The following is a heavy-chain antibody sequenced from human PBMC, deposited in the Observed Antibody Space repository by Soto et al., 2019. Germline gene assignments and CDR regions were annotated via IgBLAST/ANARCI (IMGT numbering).Heavy chain of an antibody. J-gene: IGHJ4*02. CDR2: ISGSGGST. V-gene: IGHV3-23*01. Sequence: LRLSCAASGFTFSSYAMSWVRQAPGKGLEWASAISGSGGSTYYADSVKGRFTISRDNSKNTLYLQMNSLRAEDTAVYYCAKKGTLYYYDSSGLDYWGQGTLVTVYS. CDR1: GFTFSSYA. D-gene: IGHD3-22*01. CDR3: AKKGTLYYYDSSGLDY.